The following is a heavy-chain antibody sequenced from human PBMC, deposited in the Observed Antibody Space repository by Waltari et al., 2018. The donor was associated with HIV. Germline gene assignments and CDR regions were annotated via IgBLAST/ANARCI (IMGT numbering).Heavy chain of an antibody. CDR2: AIPMFGTA. CDR3: ASARETMGVDFDS. D-gene: IGHD3-10*01. CDR1: GGAFVSHT. Sequence: QVQLVQSGAEVKKPGSSVKVSCKASGGAFVSHTFNWVRQAPGQGLEWKGRAIPMFGTANYERKFQGRVTITADKSTTTAYMELNGLRIDDTAVYYCASARETMGVDFDSWGQGTLVTVS. J-gene: IGHJ5*01. V-gene: IGHV1-69*08.